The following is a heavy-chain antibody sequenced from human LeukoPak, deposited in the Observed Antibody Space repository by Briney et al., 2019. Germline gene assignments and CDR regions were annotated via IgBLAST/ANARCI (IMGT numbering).Heavy chain of an antibody. D-gene: IGHD2-15*01. CDR3: ARATDTQWWYFDY. J-gene: IGHJ4*02. CDR2: IIPIFGTA. Sequence: SSVAVSCKASGGTFSSYAISGVRQAPGQGLDWMGVIIPIFGTANYAQKFQGRVTITADESTSTAYMELSSLRSEDTAVYYCARATDTQWWYFDYWGQGTLVTVSP. CDR1: GGTFSSYA. V-gene: IGHV1-69*13.